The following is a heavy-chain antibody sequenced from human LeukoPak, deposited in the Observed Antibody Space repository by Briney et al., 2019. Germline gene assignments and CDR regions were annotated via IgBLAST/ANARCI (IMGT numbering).Heavy chain of an antibody. D-gene: IGHD3-3*01. CDR2: IKQDGSEK. CDR3: ARDAPTIFEVVIMAYYFDY. Sequence: GGSLRLSCAASGFSFSSHWMSWVRQAPGKGLEWVANIKQDGSEKHYVDSVKGRFTISRDNAKNSLYLQMNSLRAEDTAVYYCARDAPTIFEVVIMAYYFDYWGQGTLVTVSS. J-gene: IGHJ4*02. V-gene: IGHV3-7*01. CDR1: GFSFSSHW.